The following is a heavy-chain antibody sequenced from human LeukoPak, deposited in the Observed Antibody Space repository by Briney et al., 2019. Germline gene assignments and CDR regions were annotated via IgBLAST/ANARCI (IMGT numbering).Heavy chain of an antibody. CDR3: ARGKTYYDFWSGWISYMDV. V-gene: IGHV1-18*01. Sequence: ASVKVSCKASGYTFTSYGISWVRQAPGQGLEWMGWISAYNGNTNYAQKLQGRVTMTTDTSTSTAYMELRSLRSDDTAVYYCARGKTYYDFWSGWISYMDVWGKGTTVTVSS. CDR1: GYTFTSYG. J-gene: IGHJ6*03. D-gene: IGHD3-3*01. CDR2: ISAYNGNT.